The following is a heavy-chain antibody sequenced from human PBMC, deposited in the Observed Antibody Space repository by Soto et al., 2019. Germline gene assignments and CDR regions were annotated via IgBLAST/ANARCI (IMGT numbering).Heavy chain of an antibody. Sequence: QVQLQESGPGLVKPSQTLSLTCTVSGGSISSGGYYWSWIRQHPGKGLEWIGYIYYSGSTYYNPSLKSRVTISVDTSKNQFSLKLSSVTAADTAVYYCATTPIVVVPAALNYWFDPWGQGTLVTVSS. V-gene: IGHV4-31*03. D-gene: IGHD2-2*01. CDR1: GGSISSGGYY. CDR3: ATTPIVVVPAALNYWFDP. J-gene: IGHJ5*02. CDR2: IYYSGST.